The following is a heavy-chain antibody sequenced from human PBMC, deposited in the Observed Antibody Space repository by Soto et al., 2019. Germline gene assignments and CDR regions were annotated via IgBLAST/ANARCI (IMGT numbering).Heavy chain of an antibody. J-gene: IGHJ3*02. Sequence: PGESLKISCKGSGYSFTSYWIDWVRQMPGKGLEWMGIIYPGDSDTRYSPSFQGQVTTSADKSISTAYLQWSSLKASDTAMYYCASRVYDSSGYSPLDAFDIWGQGTMVTVSS. CDR1: GYSFTSYW. CDR3: ASRVYDSSGYSPLDAFDI. V-gene: IGHV5-51*01. D-gene: IGHD3-22*01. CDR2: IYPGDSDT.